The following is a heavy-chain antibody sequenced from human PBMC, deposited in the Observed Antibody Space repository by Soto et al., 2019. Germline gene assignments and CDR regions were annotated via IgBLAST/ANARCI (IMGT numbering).Heavy chain of an antibody. CDR1: GYTFMFYW. V-gene: IGHV5-51*01. CDR2: IYPGDSDT. J-gene: IGHJ4*02. Sequence: GESLKISFKGSGYTFMFYWIAWVRQMPGKALEWMGIIYPGDSDTHYSPSFQGQVTISVDKYISTAYLQCRSLKASDTAIYYCAGQSAQYYYDTGAYYSFWGQGTQVTVSS. CDR3: AGQSAQYYYDTGAYYSF. D-gene: IGHD3-22*01.